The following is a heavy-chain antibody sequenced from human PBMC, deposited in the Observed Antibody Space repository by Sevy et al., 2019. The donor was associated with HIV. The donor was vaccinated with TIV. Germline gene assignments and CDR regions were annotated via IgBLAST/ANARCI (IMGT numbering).Heavy chain of an antibody. Sequence: ASVKVSCKASGYTFTSYGISWVRQAPGQGLEWMGWISAYNGNTNYAQKLQGRVTMTTDTSTSTAYRELRSLRSDDTAVYYCARDRVYGGNSGYYYYYMDVWGKGTTVTVSS. J-gene: IGHJ6*03. V-gene: IGHV1-18*01. D-gene: IGHD4-17*01. CDR3: ARDRVYGGNSGYYYYYMDV. CDR2: ISAYNGNT. CDR1: GYTFTSYG.